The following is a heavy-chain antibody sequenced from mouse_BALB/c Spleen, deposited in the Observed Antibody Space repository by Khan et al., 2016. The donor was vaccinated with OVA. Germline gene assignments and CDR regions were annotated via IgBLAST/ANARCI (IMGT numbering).Heavy chain of an antibody. Sequence: VQLQESGPGLVAPSQSLSITCTVSGFSLTSYGVHWVRQPPGKGLEWLVVIWSDGSTNYNSVLKSRLSISKDNSKSQVFLKMNSLQTDDTAIYYCARWFDGYSSLYAMDYWGQGTSVTVPS. CDR2: IWSDGST. CDR3: ARWFDGYSSLYAMDY. J-gene: IGHJ4*01. V-gene: IGHV2-6*02. D-gene: IGHD2-3*01. CDR1: GFSLTSYG.